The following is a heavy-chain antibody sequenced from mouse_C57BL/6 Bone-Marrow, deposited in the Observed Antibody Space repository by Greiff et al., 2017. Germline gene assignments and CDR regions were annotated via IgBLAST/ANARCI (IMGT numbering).Heavy chain of an antibody. Sequence: QVQLKQPGAELVKPGASVKMSCKASGYTFTSYWITWVKQRPGQGLEWIGDIYPGSGSTNYNETFKSKATLTVDTSSSTAYMQLSSLTSEESAVYYCARPYYSNYWYFDVWGTGTTVTVSS. D-gene: IGHD2-5*01. CDR1: GYTFTSYW. CDR3: ARPYYSNYWYFDV. J-gene: IGHJ1*03. V-gene: IGHV1-55*01. CDR2: IYPGSGST.